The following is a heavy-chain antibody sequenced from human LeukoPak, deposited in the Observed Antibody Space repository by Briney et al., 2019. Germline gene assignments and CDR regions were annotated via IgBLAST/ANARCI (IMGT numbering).Heavy chain of an antibody. D-gene: IGHD6-19*01. V-gene: IGHV4-59*01. CDR1: GGSISSYY. CDR2: IYYSGST. CDR3: ARVGSSGWPNYYYYGMDV. Sequence: SETLSLTCTVSGGSISSYYWSWIRQPPGKGLEWIGYIYYSGSTNYNPSLKSRVTISVGTSKNQFSLKLSSVTAADTAVYYCARVGSSGWPNYYYYGMDVWGQGTTVTVSS. J-gene: IGHJ6*02.